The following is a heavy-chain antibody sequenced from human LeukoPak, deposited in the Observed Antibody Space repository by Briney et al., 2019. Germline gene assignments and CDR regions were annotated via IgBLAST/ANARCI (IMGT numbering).Heavy chain of an antibody. Sequence: NPSETLSLTCTVSGCSISSGSYYWSWIRQPAGKGLEWIGRLYTSGSTNYSPSLKSRVTISVDASKNQFSLRLTSVTAADTAVYYCARSPGPDLNYYDTSGSYYFDYWGQGTLVTVSS. CDR2: LYTSGST. J-gene: IGHJ4*02. CDR3: ARSPGPDLNYYDTSGSYYFDY. V-gene: IGHV4-61*02. CDR1: GCSISSGSYY. D-gene: IGHD3-22*01.